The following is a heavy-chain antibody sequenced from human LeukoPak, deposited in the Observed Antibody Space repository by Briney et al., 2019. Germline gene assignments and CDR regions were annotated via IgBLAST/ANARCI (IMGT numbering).Heavy chain of an antibody. CDR1: GGTFSSYA. D-gene: IGHD3-10*01. CDR3: ARAYYYGSGSQTAAFDY. Sequence: GASVKVSCKASGGTFSSYAISWVRQAPGQGLEWMGRIIPILGIANYAQKFQGRVTITADKSTSTAYMELSSLRSEDTAVYYCARAYYYGSGSQTAAFDYWGQGTLVFVSP. V-gene: IGHV1-69*04. J-gene: IGHJ4*02. CDR2: IIPILGIA.